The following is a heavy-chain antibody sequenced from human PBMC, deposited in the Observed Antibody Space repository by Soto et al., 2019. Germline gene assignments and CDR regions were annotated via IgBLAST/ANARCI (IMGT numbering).Heavy chain of an antibody. D-gene: IGHD2-15*01. Sequence: SETLSLTCTVSGGSISSSSYYWGWIRQPPGKGLEWIGSIYYSGSTYYNPSLKSRVTISVDTSKNQFSLKLSSVTAADTAVYYCARRIGYCSGGSCYSGYYYGMDVWGQGTTVTVSS. V-gene: IGHV4-39*01. CDR2: IYYSGST. CDR1: GGSISSSSYY. CDR3: ARRIGYCSGGSCYSGYYYGMDV. J-gene: IGHJ6*02.